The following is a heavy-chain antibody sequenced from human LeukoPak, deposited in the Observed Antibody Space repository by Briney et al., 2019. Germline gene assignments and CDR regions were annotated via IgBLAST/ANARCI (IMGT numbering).Heavy chain of an antibody. Sequence: SETLSLTCTVSGASLSFTSHSWGWVRQTPGKGLEWMATFHSSGSTFYSSSLQSRVTISAGTSRSQFSLNLNSVTAADTAVYYCVRLPTGFPNWFDTWGQGSLVTVSS. J-gene: IGHJ5*02. CDR2: FHSSGST. CDR3: VRLPTGFPNWFDT. CDR1: GASLSFTSHS. V-gene: IGHV4-39*01.